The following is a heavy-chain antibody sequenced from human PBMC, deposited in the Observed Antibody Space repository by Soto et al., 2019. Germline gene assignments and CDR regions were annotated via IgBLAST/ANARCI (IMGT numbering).Heavy chain of an antibody. CDR3: AKDVSWDGGGSES. D-gene: IGHD2-15*01. V-gene: IGHV1-69*18. CDR1: GVTFSSYA. Sequence: QVQLVQSGAEVKKPGSSVKVSCSASGVTFSSYAFTWVRQAPGQGLEWMGNIIPVFRTSTYAQRFQGRLTISADESTSTVSMELSIIKSQDTAVYFCAKDVSWDGGGSESWGQGALVIGSS. J-gene: IGHJ4*02. CDR2: IIPVFRTS.